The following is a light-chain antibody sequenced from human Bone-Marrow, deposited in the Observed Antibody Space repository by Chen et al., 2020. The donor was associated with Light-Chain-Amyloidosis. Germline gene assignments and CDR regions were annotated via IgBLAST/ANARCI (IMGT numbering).Light chain of an antibody. Sequence: QSALTQPASVSGSPGQSIAISCTGTSSDVGSYNSVSWYQQHPGNAPKLMLYEVSNRPSGVSNRFSGSKSGNTASLTISGLQAEDEADYYCSSYTSSSTSWVFGGGTKLTVL. CDR3: SSYTSSSTSWV. J-gene: IGLJ3*02. CDR1: SSDVGSYNS. V-gene: IGLV2-14*01. CDR2: EVS.